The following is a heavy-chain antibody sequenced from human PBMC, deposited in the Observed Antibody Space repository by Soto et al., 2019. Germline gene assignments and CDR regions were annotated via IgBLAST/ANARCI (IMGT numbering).Heavy chain of an antibody. Sequence: SETLSLTCAVSGGSINSGGYSWSWIRQPPGKGLEWIGYIYHSGSTYYNPSLKSRVTISVDRSKNQFSLKLSSVTAADTAVYYCARGRAGTYYYYYGMDVWGQGTTVTVSS. CDR1: GGSINSGGYS. D-gene: IGHD1-1*01. J-gene: IGHJ6*02. CDR2: IYHSGST. CDR3: ARGRAGTYYYYYGMDV. V-gene: IGHV4-30-2*01.